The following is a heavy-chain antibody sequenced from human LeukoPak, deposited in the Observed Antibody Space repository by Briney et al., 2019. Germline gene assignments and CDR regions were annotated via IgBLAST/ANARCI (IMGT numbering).Heavy chain of an antibody. CDR2: IYYSGGT. D-gene: IGHD6-19*01. J-gene: IGHJ4*02. CDR3: ARSPVAGTLDY. Sequence: SETLSLTCTVSGGSVSSGSYYWSWIRQPPGKGLEWIGYIYYSGGTNYNPSLKSRVTISVDTSKNQFSLKLSSVTAADTAVYYCARSPVAGTLDYWGQGTLVTVSS. V-gene: IGHV4-61*01. CDR1: GGSVSSGSYY.